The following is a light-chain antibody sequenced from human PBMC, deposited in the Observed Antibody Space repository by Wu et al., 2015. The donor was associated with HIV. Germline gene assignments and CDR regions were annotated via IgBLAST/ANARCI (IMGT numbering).Light chain of an antibody. CDR2: AAS. CDR1: QSVRSSH. V-gene: IGKV3-20*01. Sequence: EIVLTQSPGTLSLSPGEGATLSCRASQSVRSSHLAWYQQKPGQAPRLIIYAASTRATGIPDRFIGSGSGTDFTLAISRLEPEDFAVYYCQQYGSFSLTFGGGTKVEI. CDR3: QQYGSFSLT. J-gene: IGKJ4*01.